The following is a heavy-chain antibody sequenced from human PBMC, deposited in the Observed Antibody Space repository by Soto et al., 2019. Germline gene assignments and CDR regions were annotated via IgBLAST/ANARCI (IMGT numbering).Heavy chain of an antibody. D-gene: IGHD3-3*01. CDR1: GGSFSGYY. J-gene: IGHJ4*02. CDR3: ARDRLYYDFWSGYSLGFDY. V-gene: IGHV4-34*01. Sequence: PSETLSLTCAVYGGSFSGYYWSWIRQPPGKGLEWIGEINHSGSTNYNPSLKSRVTISVDTSKNQFSLKLSSVTAADTAVYYCARDRLYYDFWSGYSLGFDYWGQGTMVTVSS. CDR2: INHSGST.